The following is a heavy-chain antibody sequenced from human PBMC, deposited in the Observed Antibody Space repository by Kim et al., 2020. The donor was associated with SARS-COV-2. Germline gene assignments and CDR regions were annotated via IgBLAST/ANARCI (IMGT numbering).Heavy chain of an antibody. V-gene: IGHV1-18*01. CDR3: ARVSPFRHPLRYFDWSAKDY. D-gene: IGHD3-9*01. CDR1: GYTFTSYG. Sequence: ASVKVSCKASGYTFTSYGISWVRQAPGQGLEWMGWISAYNGNTNYAQKLQGRVTMTTDTSTSTAYMELRSLRSDDTAVYYCARVSPFRHPLRYFDWSAKDYWGQGTLVTVSS. J-gene: IGHJ4*02. CDR2: ISAYNGNT.